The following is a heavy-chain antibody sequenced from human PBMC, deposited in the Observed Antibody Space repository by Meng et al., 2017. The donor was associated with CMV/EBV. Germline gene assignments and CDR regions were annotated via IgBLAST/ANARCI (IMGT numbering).Heavy chain of an antibody. J-gene: IGHJ6*02. V-gene: IGHV1-8*03. Sequence: ASVKVSCKASGYTFTSYDINWVRQATGQGLEWMGWMNPNSGNTGYAQKFQGRVTITRNTSISTAYMELSSLRSEDTAVYYCARGGYCSSTSCSDYCYYYGMDVWGQGTTVTVSS. CDR3: ARGGYCSSTSCSDYCYYYGMDV. CDR1: GYTFTSYD. D-gene: IGHD2-2*01. CDR2: MNPNSGNT.